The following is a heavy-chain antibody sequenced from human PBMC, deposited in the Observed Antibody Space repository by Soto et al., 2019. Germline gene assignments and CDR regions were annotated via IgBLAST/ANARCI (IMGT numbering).Heavy chain of an antibody. D-gene: IGHD2-8*01. CDR3: ARAPGPWSYYFDY. CDR1: GGSISSGGYY. CDR2: IYYSGST. J-gene: IGHJ4*02. Sequence: PSETLSLTCTVSGGSISSGGYYWSWIRQHPGKGLEWIGYIYYSGSTYYNPSLKSRVTISVDTSKNQFSLKLSSVTVADTAVYYCARAPGPWSYYFDYWGQGTLVTVSS. V-gene: IGHV4-31*03.